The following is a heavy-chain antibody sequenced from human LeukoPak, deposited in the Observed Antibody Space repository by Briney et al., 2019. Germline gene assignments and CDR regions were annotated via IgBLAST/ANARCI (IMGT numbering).Heavy chain of an antibody. V-gene: IGHV4-61*02. CDR1: GGSISSGTYY. J-gene: IGHJ4*02. CDR3: ARGSVTTYFGY. Sequence: SQTLSLTCTVSGGSISSGTYYWSWIRQPAGKGLEWIGTIYYSGSTYYNPSLKSRVTVSVDTSKNQFSLRLISVTAADTAMYYCARGSVTTYFGYWGQGTLVIVSS. D-gene: IGHD3-3*01. CDR2: IYYSGST.